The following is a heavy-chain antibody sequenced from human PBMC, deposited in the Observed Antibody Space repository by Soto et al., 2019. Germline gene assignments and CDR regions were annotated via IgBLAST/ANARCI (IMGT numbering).Heavy chain of an antibody. J-gene: IGHJ4*02. CDR3: ARVQDSAKVAH. D-gene: IGHD5-18*01. V-gene: IGHV4-34*01. Sequence: WTWIRQTPGKGLEWIGEIHPRGDNDFNPSLASRLTISLDTSKKQFFLKLSSVTAADTAVYYCARVQDSAKVAHWGQGALITVSS. CDR2: IHPRGDN.